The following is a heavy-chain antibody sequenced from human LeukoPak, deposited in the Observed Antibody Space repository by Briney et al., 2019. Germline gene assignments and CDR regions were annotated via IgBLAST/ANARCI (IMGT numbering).Heavy chain of an antibody. CDR2: IYTSGST. J-gene: IGHJ4*02. Sequence: PSETLSHTCTVSGGSISNYYWSWIRQPAGKGLECIGRIYTSGSTNYNPSLKSRVTMSVDTSKNQFSLKLSSVTAADTAVYYCARVSLVRGAPDYYFDYWGQGTLVTVSS. V-gene: IGHV4-4*07. CDR1: GGSISNYY. D-gene: IGHD3-10*01. CDR3: ARVSLVRGAPDYYFDY.